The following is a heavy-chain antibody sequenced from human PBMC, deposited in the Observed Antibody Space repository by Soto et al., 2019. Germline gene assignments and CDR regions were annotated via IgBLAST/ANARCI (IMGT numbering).Heavy chain of an antibody. J-gene: IGHJ6*04. CDR3: AREGKGYNEDV. CDR1: GFTFSSYS. D-gene: IGHD1-1*01. Sequence: EVQLVESGGGLVQPGGSLRLSCAASGFTFSSYSMNWFRQAPGKGLEWVSYMSSSSSTIYYADSVKVRFTISRDNAKNSLYLQMNSLRAEDTAVYYCAREGKGYNEDVWGKGTTVTVSS. V-gene: IGHV3-48*01. CDR2: MSSSSSTI.